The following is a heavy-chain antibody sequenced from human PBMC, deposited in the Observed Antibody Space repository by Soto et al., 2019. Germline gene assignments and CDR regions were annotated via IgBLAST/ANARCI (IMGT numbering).Heavy chain of an antibody. CDR3: ARENYGSGNRLYP. CDR2: IYYSGST. V-gene: IGHV4-31*03. J-gene: IGHJ5*02. CDR1: GGSISSGGYY. D-gene: IGHD3-10*01. Sequence: QVQLQESGPGLVKPSQTLSLTCTVSGGSISSGGYYWSWIRQHPGKGLEWIGYIYYSGSTDYNPSLKRRVTTSVDTSKNQFSLKLSSVTAAVTAVYYCARENYGSGNRLYPWGQGTLVTVSS.